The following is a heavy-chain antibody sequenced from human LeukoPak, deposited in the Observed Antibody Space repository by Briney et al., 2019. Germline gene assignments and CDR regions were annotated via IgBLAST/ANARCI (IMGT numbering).Heavy chain of an antibody. J-gene: IGHJ4*02. V-gene: IGHV3-7*01. CDR2: IKQDGSEK. CDR1: GFTFSTYG. Sequence: QPGGSLRLSCAASGFTFSTYGIHWVRQAPGKGLEWVANIKQDGSEKYYVDSVKGRFTISRDNAKNSLYLQMNSLGAEDTAVYYCARKIWFGEPYYFDYWGQGTLVTVSS. CDR3: ARKIWFGEPYYFDY. D-gene: IGHD3-10*01.